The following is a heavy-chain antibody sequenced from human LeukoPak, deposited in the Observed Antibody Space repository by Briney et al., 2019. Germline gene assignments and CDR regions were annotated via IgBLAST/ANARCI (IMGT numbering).Heavy chain of an antibody. CDR1: GFTFSSHG. D-gene: IGHD2-2*02. CDR2: ISHDGSNK. CDR3: AKGIPDS. J-gene: IGHJ4*02. Sequence: GRSLRLSCAASGFTFSSHGMHWVRQAPGKGLEWVAVISHDGSNKYYADSVKGRFTISRDNSRNTLYLQMNSLTVEDTAVYYCAKGIPDSWGQGTLVTVPS. V-gene: IGHV3-30*18.